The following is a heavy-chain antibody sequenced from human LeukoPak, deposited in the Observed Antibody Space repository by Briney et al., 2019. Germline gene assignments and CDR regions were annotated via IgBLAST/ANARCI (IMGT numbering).Heavy chain of an antibody. J-gene: IGHJ6*02. Sequence: GRSLRLSCAASGFTFSSYAMHWVRQAPGKGLEWVAFISYDGSNKYYADSVKGRFTISRDNSKNTLYLQMNSLRAEDTAVYYCARGYCSSTSCRTDYYYYGMDVWGQGTTVTVSS. CDR2: ISYDGSNK. CDR3: ARGYCSSTSCRTDYYYYGMDV. CDR1: GFTFSSYA. V-gene: IGHV3-30-3*01. D-gene: IGHD2-2*01.